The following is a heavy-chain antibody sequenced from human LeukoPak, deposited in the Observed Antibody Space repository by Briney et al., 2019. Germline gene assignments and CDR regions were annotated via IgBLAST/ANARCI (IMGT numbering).Heavy chain of an antibody. CDR3: AKVHSSGYYEHYDY. CDR2: ISGRST. Sequence: GGSLRLSCAASGFSFSSYAMSWVRQAPGKGLEWVAVISGRSTHSADSVKGRLTISRDNSKNTLYLQMKSLRAEDTAVYYCAKVHSSGYYEHYDYWGQGTLVTVSS. CDR1: GFSFSSYA. V-gene: IGHV3-23*01. J-gene: IGHJ4*02. D-gene: IGHD3-22*01.